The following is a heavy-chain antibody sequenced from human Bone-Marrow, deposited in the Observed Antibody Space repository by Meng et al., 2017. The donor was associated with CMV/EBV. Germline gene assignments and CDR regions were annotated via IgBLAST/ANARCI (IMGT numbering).Heavy chain of an antibody. CDR3: ARDKGALGY. CDR1: GLTFNYYW. D-gene: IGHD4/OR15-4a*01. V-gene: IGHV3-7*04. Sequence: LGLSCAASGLTFNYYWMSWVRQAPGKGLEWVANINEDGSEKNYVDSVKGRFTISRDNAKSSLYLEMNSLRPEDTAVFYCARDKGALGYWGQGILVTVSS. J-gene: IGHJ4*02. CDR2: INEDGSEK.